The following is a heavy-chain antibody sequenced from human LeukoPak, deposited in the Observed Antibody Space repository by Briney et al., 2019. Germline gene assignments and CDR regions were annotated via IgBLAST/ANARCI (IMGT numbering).Heavy chain of an antibody. Sequence: GGSLRLSCAASGFTFSDHAMSWVRQAPAKGLEWVSAISGSGGSTYYADSVKGRFTISRDNSKNTLYLQMNSLRAEDTAVYYCAKDVGSYYDSSGSFDYWGQGTLVTVSS. CDR1: GFTFSDHA. J-gene: IGHJ4*02. D-gene: IGHD3-22*01. V-gene: IGHV3-23*01. CDR3: AKDVGSYYDSSGSFDY. CDR2: ISGSGGST.